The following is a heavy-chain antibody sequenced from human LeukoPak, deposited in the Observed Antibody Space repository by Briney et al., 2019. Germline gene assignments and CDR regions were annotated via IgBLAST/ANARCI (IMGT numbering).Heavy chain of an antibody. J-gene: IGHJ5*02. CDR2: INGRGEST. CDR1: GFSFSSYA. V-gene: IGHV3-23*01. Sequence: PGGSLRLSCAASGFSFSSYAMSWVRQAPGKGLEWVSGINGRGESTVYADSVKGRFTISRDNSKNTLYLQMSSLRTEDTAVYYCAKAQAITGRNFFDPWGQGTLVTVSS. CDR3: AKAQAITGRNFFDP. D-gene: IGHD1-20*01.